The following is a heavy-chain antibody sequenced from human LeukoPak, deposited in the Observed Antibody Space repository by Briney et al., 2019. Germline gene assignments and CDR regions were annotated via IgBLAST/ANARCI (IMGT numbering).Heavy chain of an antibody. CDR2: INPSGGST. CDR1: GYTFTSYY. J-gene: IGHJ5*02. D-gene: IGHD3-22*01. CDR3: ARDLPKNIITMRAAIGFDP. V-gene: IGHV1-46*01. Sequence: ASVKVSCKASGYTFTSYYMHWVRQAPGQGLEWMGIINPSGGSTSYAQKFQGRVTMTRDTSTSTVYMELSSLRSEDTAVYYCARDLPKNIITMRAAIGFDPWAREPWSPSPQ.